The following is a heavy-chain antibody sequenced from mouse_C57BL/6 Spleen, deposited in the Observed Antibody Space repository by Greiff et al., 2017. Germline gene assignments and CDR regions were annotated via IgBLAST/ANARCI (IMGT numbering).Heavy chain of an antibody. CDR2: IWSDGST. CDR1: GFSLPSYG. V-gene: IGHV2-6*03. Sequence: QVQLKESGPGLVAPSQSLSITCTVPGFSLPSYGVHWVRQPPGKGLEWLVVIWSDGSTTYNSALKSRLSISKDNSKSQVFLKMNSLQTDDTAMYYCARGHSNYEGFAYWGQGTLVTVSA. J-gene: IGHJ3*01. D-gene: IGHD2-5*01. CDR3: ARGHSNYEGFAY.